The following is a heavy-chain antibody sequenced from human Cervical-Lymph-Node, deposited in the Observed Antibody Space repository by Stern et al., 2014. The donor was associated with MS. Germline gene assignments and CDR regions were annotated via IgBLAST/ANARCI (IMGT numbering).Heavy chain of an antibody. V-gene: IGHV1-69*01. D-gene: IGHD6-19*01. Sequence: QVELVQSGAEVKNPGSSVKVSCKASGGTFSSYAISWVRQAPGQGLEWMGGIFPIFGTATYAQKFQGRVTITADESTSTAYMELSSLRSEDTAVYYCARSYGAVAGTGSDYWGQGTLVTVSS. CDR2: IFPIFGTA. CDR3: ARSYGAVAGTGSDY. CDR1: GGTFSSYA. J-gene: IGHJ4*02.